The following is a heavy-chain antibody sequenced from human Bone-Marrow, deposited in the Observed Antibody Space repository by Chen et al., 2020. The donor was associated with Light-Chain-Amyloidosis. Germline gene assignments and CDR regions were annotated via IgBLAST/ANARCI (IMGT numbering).Heavy chain of an antibody. J-gene: IGHJ4*02. CDR3: AKDSDLSGVPEYYVDC. CDR2: ITGNNETL. CDR1: GFSFENFA. V-gene: IGHV3-9*01. Sequence: EMQLVESGGGLVQPGMSLTLSCAASGFSFENFAMHWVRQAPGKGLEWVSSITGNNETLNYVDSVKGRFIISRDNAKSSLYLQMNSLRPEDTALYFCAKDSDLSGVPEYYVDCWGQGALVAVSS. D-gene: IGHD3-10*01.